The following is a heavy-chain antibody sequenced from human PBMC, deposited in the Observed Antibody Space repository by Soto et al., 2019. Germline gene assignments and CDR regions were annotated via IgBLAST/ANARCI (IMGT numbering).Heavy chain of an antibody. CDR1: GFTFDDYA. CDR2: ISWNSGII. Sequence: EMQLVESGGGLVQPGRSLRLSCAASGFTFDDYAMHWVRQAPGKGLEWVAGISWNSGIIDYADSVKGRFTISRDNAKNSLYLQMNSLRAEDTALYYCTKDTEWGGSHLNHAFDIWGQGRMVSVSS. CDR3: TKDTEWGGSHLNHAFDI. D-gene: IGHD1-26*01. V-gene: IGHV3-9*01. J-gene: IGHJ3*02.